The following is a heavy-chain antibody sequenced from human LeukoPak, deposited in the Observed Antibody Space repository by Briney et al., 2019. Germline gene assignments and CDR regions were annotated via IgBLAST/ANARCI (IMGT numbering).Heavy chain of an antibody. J-gene: IGHJ5*02. V-gene: IGHV6-1*01. CDR2: TYYRSTWYN. CDR1: GDSVSSNSVT. Sequence: SQTLSLTCAISGDSVSSNSVTWNWIRQSPSRGLEWLGRTYYRSTWYNDYAVSVRGRITVNPDTSKNQFSLHLNSVTPEDTAVYYCARRLTQYDCFDPWGQGIMVTVPS. CDR3: ARRLTQYDCFDP. D-gene: IGHD2-2*01.